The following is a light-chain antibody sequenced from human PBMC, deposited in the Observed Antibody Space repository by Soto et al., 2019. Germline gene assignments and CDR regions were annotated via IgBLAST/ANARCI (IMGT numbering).Light chain of an antibody. CDR3: AAWDDSLDGPV. J-gene: IGLJ3*02. V-gene: IGLV1-44*01. CDR1: SSNIGGNT. CDR2: NNN. Sequence: QAVVTQPPSASGTPGQRVTISCSGSSSNIGGNTVNWYQQLPGTAPKLLIYNNNQRPSGVPDRFSGSKSGTSASLAISGLQSEDEADYYCAAWDDSLDGPVFGGGTKLTDL.